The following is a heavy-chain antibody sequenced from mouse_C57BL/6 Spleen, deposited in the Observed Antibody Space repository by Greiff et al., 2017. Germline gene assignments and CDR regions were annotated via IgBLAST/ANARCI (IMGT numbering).Heavy chain of an antibody. CDR3: ARRGYYGSSYLDY. D-gene: IGHD1-1*01. V-gene: IGHV1-69*01. CDR2: IDPSDSYT. Sequence: QVQLQQPGAELVMPGASVKLSCKASGYTFTSYWMHWVKQRPGQGLEWIGEIDPSDSYTNYNQKFKGKSTLTVDKSSSTAYMQLSRLTSEDSAVYYCARRGYYGSSYLDYWGQGTTLTVSS. J-gene: IGHJ2*01. CDR1: GYTFTSYW.